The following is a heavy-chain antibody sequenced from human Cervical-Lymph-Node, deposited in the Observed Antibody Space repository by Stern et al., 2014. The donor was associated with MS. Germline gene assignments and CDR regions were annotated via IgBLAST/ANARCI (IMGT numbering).Heavy chain of an antibody. CDR1: GYTFSQQT. CDR2: IDTITGNP. CDR3: ARTSGRRGYFFEH. J-gene: IGHJ4*02. Sequence: VQLVESGSELKKTGASVKVSCKASGYTFSQQTIHWLRQAPGQGLEWMGWIDTITGNPTYAQGFSGRYVFSLDTSVRTAYLQINSLKAEDTAVYYCARTSGRRGYFFEHWGQGTLVTVSS. D-gene: IGHD3-3*01. V-gene: IGHV7-4-1*02.